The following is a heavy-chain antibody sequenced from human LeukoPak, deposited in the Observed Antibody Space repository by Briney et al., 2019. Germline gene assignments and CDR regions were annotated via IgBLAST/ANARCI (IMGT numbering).Heavy chain of an antibody. Sequence: GGSLRLSCAASGFTFSNYAMYWVRQAPGQGLEWMGIINPSGGSTSYAQKFQGRVTMTRDTSTSTVYMELSSLRSEDTAVYYCARGRNGGYWGQGTLVTVSS. CDR3: ARGRNGGY. CDR2: INPSGGST. V-gene: IGHV1-46*01. D-gene: IGHD3-10*01. J-gene: IGHJ4*02. CDR1: GFTFSNYA.